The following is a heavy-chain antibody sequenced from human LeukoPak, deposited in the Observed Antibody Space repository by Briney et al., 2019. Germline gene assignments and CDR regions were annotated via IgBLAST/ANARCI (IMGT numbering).Heavy chain of an antibody. V-gene: IGHV3-7*01. CDR2: IQEDGSEK. CDR1: GFTFSSYW. Sequence: GGSLRLSCAASGFTFSSYWMSWVRQAPGKGLEWVANIQEDGSEKYYVDSMKGRFTISRDNAKNSLYLQMSSLRAEDTAVYYCARDSANVVGAKSIFDYWGQGALVTVSS. D-gene: IGHD1-26*01. J-gene: IGHJ4*02. CDR3: ARDSANVVGAKSIFDY.